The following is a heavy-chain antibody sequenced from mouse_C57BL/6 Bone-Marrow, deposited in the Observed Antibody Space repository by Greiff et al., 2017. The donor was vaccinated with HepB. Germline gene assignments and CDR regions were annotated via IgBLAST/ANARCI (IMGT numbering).Heavy chain of an antibody. V-gene: IGHV1-54*01. J-gene: IGHJ3*01. CDR1: GYAFTNYL. D-gene: IGHD2-4*01. CDR2: INPGSGGT. Sequence: VKLMESGAELVRPGTSVKVSCKASGYAFTNYLIEWVKQRPGQGLEWIGVINPGSGGTNYNEKFKGKATLTADKSSSTAYMQLSSLTSEDSAVYFCARSDDYDVSWFAYWGQGTLVTVSA. CDR3: ARSDDYDVSWFAY.